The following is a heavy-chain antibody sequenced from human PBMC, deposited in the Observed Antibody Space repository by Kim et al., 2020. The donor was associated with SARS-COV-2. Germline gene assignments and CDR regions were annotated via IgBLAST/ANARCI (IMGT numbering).Heavy chain of an antibody. Sequence: GGSLRLSCAASGFTFSSYGMHWVRQAPGKGLEWVAVISYDGSNKYYADSVKGRFTISRDNSKNTLYLQMNSLRAEDTAVYYCAKDAGYMDVWGKGTTVTVSS. V-gene: IGHV3-30*18. CDR1: GFTFSSYG. CDR2: ISYDGSNK. CDR3: AKDAGYMDV. J-gene: IGHJ6*03. D-gene: IGHD3-10*01.